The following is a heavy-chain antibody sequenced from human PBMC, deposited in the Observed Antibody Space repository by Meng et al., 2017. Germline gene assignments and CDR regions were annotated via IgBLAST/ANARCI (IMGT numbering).Heavy chain of an antibody. V-gene: IGHV4-34*01. D-gene: IGHD3-10*01. J-gene: IGHJ4*02. CDR1: GGSFSGYY. CDR2: INHSGST. Sequence: GSLRLSCAVYGGSFSGYYWSWIRQPPGKRLEWIGEINHSGSTNYNTSLKSRVTISVDTSKNQFSLKLSSVTAAETAVYYCARGSMVRGVIPLEGGKGKLVNVSS. CDR3: ARGSMVRGVIPLE.